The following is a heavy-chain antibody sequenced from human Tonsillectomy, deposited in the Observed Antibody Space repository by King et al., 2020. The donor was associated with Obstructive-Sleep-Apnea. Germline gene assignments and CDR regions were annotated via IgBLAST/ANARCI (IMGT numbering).Heavy chain of an antibody. J-gene: IGHJ6*02. CDR2: INHSGST. D-gene: IGHD1-7*01. V-gene: IGHV4-34*01. CDR1: GGSFSGYY. CDR3: ARLTGTFYYYYGMDV. Sequence: QVQLQQWGAGLLKPSETLSLTCAVYGGSFSGYYWSWIRQPPGKGLEWIVEINHSGSTNYNPSLKSRVTISVDTSKNQFSLKLSSVTAADTAVYYCARLTGTFYYYYGMDVWGQGTTVTVSS.